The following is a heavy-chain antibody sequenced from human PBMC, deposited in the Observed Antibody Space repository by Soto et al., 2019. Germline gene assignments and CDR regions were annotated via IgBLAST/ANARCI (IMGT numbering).Heavy chain of an antibody. CDR3: ARDFFGGYCSGGSCRKTNWFDP. CDR2: INPNSGGT. CDR1: GYTFTGYY. D-gene: IGHD2-15*01. V-gene: IGHV1-2*04. J-gene: IGHJ5*02. Sequence: GASVKVSCKASGYTFTGYYMHWVRQAPGQGLEGMGWINPNSGGTNYAQKFQGWVTMTRDTSISTAYMELSRLRSDDTAVYYCARDFFGGYCSGGSCRKTNWFDPWGQGTLVTVSS.